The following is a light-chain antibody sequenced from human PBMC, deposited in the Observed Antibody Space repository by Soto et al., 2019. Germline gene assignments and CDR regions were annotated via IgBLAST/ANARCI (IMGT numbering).Light chain of an antibody. CDR3: ATSDDSLNAAV. Sequence: QSALTQPPSLSGTPGQRVTISCSGSSSNIGGTTVHWYQHLPGTAPKLLIYITDQRPSGVPARFSGCTSGTSASLAISGLQSDDEVHYYWATSDDSLNAAVFGGGTPLTVL. CDR2: ITD. J-gene: IGLJ7*01. CDR1: SSNIGGTT. V-gene: IGLV1-44*01.